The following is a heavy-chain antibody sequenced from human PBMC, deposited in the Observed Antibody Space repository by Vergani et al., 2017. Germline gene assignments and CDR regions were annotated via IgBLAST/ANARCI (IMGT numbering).Heavy chain of an antibody. V-gene: IGHV1-18*01. CDR1: GYTFSTYG. CDR2: ISAYNGNT. D-gene: IGHD3-10*01. Sequence: QVQLVQSGAEVKKPGSSVKVSCKASGYTFSTYGISWVRQAPGQGLEWMGWISAYNGNTNYPEKFQGRLTMTTDTSTRTAYMELRSLRSDDTAVYYCARGVPRGDFDYWGQGTLVTVSS. J-gene: IGHJ4*02. CDR3: ARGVPRGDFDY.